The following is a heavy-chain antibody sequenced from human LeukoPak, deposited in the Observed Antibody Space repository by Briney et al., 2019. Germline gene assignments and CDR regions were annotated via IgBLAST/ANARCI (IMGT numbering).Heavy chain of an antibody. CDR3: AKAASRGYLDY. V-gene: IGHV3-23*01. Sequence: GGSLRLSCATPGLTFSSYSMDWVRQAPGKGLGWVSAKSGSGGSTYYSDSVKGRFTITRDNAKNTLYLQMSSLRAEDTAVFYCAKAASRGYLDYWGQGTLVTVSS. CDR2: KSGSGGST. CDR1: GLTFSSYS. D-gene: IGHD2-15*01. J-gene: IGHJ4*02.